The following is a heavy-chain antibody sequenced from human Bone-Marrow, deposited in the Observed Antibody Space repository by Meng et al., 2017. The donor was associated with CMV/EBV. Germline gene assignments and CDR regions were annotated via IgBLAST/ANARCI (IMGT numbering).Heavy chain of an antibody. CDR2: IYYSGST. V-gene: IGHV4-39*07. CDR3: ARGDCSSTSCYPYYGMDV. Sequence: SETLSLTCTVSGGSVSSGSYYWSWIRQPPGKGLEWIGSIYYSGSTYYNPSLKSRVTISVDTSKNQFSLKLSSVTAADTAVYYCARGDCSSTSCYPYYGMDVWGQGTTVTVSS. CDR1: GGSVSSGSYY. D-gene: IGHD2-2*01. J-gene: IGHJ6*02.